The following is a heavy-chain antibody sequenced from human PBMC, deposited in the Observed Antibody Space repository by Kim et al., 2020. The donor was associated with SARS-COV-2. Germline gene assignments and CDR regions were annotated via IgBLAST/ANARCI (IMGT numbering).Heavy chain of an antibody. V-gene: IGHV3-33*06. Sequence: GGSLRLSCAASGFTFSSYGMHWVRQAPGKGLEWVAVIWYDGSNKYYADSVKGRFTISRDNSKNTLYLQMNSLRAEDTAVYYCAKLGGYDWGDYWGQGTLVTVSS. CDR1: GFTFSSYG. CDR3: AKLGGYDWGDY. J-gene: IGHJ4*02. CDR2: IWYDGSNK. D-gene: IGHD5-12*01.